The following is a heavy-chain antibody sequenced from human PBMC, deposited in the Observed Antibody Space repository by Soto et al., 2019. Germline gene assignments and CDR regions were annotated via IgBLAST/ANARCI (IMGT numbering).Heavy chain of an antibody. V-gene: IGHV4-4*07. D-gene: IGHD1-7*01. Sequence: SETLSLTCTVSGGSISSYYWSWIRQPAGKGLEWIGRIYTSGSTNYNPSLKSRVTRSVDTSKNQFSLKLSSVTAADTAVYYCARDRYNWNYVQGVWFDPWGQGTLVTVS. J-gene: IGHJ5*02. CDR3: ARDRYNWNYVQGVWFDP. CDR2: IYTSGST. CDR1: GGSISSYY.